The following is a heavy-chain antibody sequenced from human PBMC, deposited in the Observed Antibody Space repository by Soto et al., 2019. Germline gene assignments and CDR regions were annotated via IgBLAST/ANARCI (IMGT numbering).Heavy chain of an antibody. D-gene: IGHD4-17*01. CDR2: IYHNGNS. J-gene: IGHJ4*02. CDR1: GASISSNW. V-gene: IGHV4-4*02. Sequence: QVHLQESGPGLVKPSGTLSLTCDVSGASISSNWWSWVRPPPGKGLEWVGEIYHNGNSHYNPSLEGRATMSMDMSKNQISLRLTSVTAADTAVYYCARHISVPTTRGFDFWGQGALVPVSS. CDR3: ARHISVPTTRGFDF.